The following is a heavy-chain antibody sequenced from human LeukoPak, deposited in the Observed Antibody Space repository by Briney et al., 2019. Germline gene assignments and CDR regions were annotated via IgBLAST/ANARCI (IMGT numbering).Heavy chain of an antibody. J-gene: IGHJ5*02. CDR1: GFTFSSYG. V-gene: IGHV3-30*18. CDR3: AKDLNPYRIAVAEGGFDP. D-gene: IGHD6-19*01. Sequence: GRSLRLSCAASGFTFSSYGMHWVRQAPGKGLEWVAVISYDGSNKYYADSVKGRFTISRDNSKNTLYLQMNSLRAEDTAVYYCAKDLNPYRIAVAEGGFDPWGQGTLVTVSS. CDR2: ISYDGSNK.